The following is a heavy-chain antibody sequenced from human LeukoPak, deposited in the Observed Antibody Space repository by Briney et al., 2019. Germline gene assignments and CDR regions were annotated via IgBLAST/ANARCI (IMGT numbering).Heavy chain of an antibody. Sequence: GGSLRLSCAASGFTFSSYAMSWVRQAPGKGLEWVSAISGSGGSTYYADSVKGRFTISRDNSKNTLYLQMNSLRAEDTAVYYCARDAGHYDILTGGFDYWGQGTLVTVSS. CDR2: ISGSGGST. CDR1: GFTFSSYA. V-gene: IGHV3-23*01. CDR3: ARDAGHYDILTGGFDY. J-gene: IGHJ4*02. D-gene: IGHD3-9*01.